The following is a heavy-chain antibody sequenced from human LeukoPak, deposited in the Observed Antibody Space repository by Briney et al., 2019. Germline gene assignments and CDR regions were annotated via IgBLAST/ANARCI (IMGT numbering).Heavy chain of an antibody. D-gene: IGHD6-13*01. CDR1: GGSISSGSYY. V-gene: IGHV4-61*02. Sequence: PSETLSLTCTVSGGSISSGSYYWSWIRQPAGKGLEWIGRIYTSGSTNYNPSLKSRVTISVDTSKNQFSLKLSSVTAADTAVYYCASQRYKAGTSPFDYWGQGTLVTVSS. J-gene: IGHJ4*02. CDR3: ASQRYKAGTSPFDY. CDR2: IYTSGST.